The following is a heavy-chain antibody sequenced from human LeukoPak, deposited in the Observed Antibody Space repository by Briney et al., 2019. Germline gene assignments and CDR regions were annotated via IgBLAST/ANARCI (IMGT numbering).Heavy chain of an antibody. J-gene: IGHJ3*02. V-gene: IGHV3-7*01. CDR2: IKQDGSEK. D-gene: IGHD5-18*01. CDR1: GFTFSSYW. Sequence: GGSLRLSCAASGFTFSSYWMSWVRQAPGKGLEWVANIKQDGSEKYYVDSVKGRFTISRDNAKNSLYLQMNSLRAEDTAVYYCARARSSYGYGDAFDIWGQGTMVTVSS. CDR3: ARARSSYGYGDAFDI.